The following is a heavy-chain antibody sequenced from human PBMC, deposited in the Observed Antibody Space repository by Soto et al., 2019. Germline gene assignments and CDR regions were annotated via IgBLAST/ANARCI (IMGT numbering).Heavy chain of an antibody. CDR3: ARHPERIAQIGWFDP. CDR2: ISSSSSTI. CDR1: GFTFSSYS. D-gene: IGHD6-13*01. J-gene: IGHJ5*02. Sequence: EGSLRHSCAASGFTFSSYSMNWVRHAPGKGLEWVSYISSSSSTIYYADSVKGRFTISRDNAKNSLYLQMNSLRAEDTAVYYCARHPERIAQIGWFDPWGQGTLVTVSS. V-gene: IGHV3-48*01.